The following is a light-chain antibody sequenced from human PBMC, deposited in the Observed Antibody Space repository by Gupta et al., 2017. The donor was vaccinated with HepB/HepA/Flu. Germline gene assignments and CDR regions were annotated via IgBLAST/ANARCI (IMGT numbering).Light chain of an antibody. CDR1: QSVSYRY. Sequence: EIVLTQSPGTLSLSPGERATLSCRASQSVSYRYLTWYQQKPGQAPRPLIYGASNRATGIPDRFSGSGSETDFTLTISRLEPEDFAVYYCQQYGSSSWTFGQGTKVEI. J-gene: IGKJ1*01. CDR2: GAS. V-gene: IGKV3-20*01. CDR3: QQYGSSSWT.